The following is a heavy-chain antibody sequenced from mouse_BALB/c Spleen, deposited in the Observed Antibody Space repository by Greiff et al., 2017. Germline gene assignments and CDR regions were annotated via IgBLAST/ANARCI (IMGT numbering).Heavy chain of an antibody. Sequence: EVKLMESGPSLVKPSQTLSLTCSVTGDSFTSGYWNWFRKFPGNKLEYMGYISYSGSTYYNPSLKSRISITRDTSKNQYYLQLNSVTTEDTDTYYCARKGYYPYGYIDDWGEGTTVTVAS. V-gene: IGHV3-8*02. J-gene: IGHJ1*01. CDR1: GDSFTSGY. CDR3: ARKGYYPYGYIDD. D-gene: IGHD2-3*01. CDR2: ISYSGST.